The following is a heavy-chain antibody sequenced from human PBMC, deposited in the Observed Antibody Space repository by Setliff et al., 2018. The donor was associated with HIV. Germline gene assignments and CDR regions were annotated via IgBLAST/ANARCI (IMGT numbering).Heavy chain of an antibody. J-gene: IGHJ3*02. Sequence: WASVKVSCKVSGYTLTELSMHWVRQAPGKGLEWMGGSGPENGETIYAQKFQGRVTMTEDTSTDTAYMELNSLRSDDTAVYYCARLGVYAFDIWGQGTMVTVSS. D-gene: IGHD6-13*01. CDR1: GYTLTELS. CDR3: ARLGVYAFDI. V-gene: IGHV1-24*01. CDR2: SGPENGET.